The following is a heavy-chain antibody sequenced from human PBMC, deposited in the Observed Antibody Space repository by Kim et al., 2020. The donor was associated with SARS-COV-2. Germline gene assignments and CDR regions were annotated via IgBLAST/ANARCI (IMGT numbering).Heavy chain of an antibody. CDR3: AADVPGYYDSSGYYYYGMDV. CDR1: GFTFTSSA. Sequence: SVKVSCKASGFTFTSSAMQWVRQARGQRLAWIGWIVVGSGNTNYAQKFQERVTITRDMSTSTADMELSSLRSEDTAVYYCAADVPGYYDSSGYYYYGMDVWGQGTTVTVSS. CDR2: IVVGSGNT. V-gene: IGHV1-58*02. D-gene: IGHD3-22*01. J-gene: IGHJ6*02.